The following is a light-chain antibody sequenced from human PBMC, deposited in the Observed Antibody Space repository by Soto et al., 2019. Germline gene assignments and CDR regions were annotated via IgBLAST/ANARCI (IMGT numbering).Light chain of an antibody. CDR1: QSIDTH. Sequence: DIRMTQSPSSLSASVGDRVTIACRASQSIDTHLNWYQQHPGKAPNALIYEASNLQSGVPSRFSGSGSGTDFTLTISCLQPDDSATYYCPQTYSPPATFGQGTKVEIK. V-gene: IGKV1-39*01. J-gene: IGKJ1*01. CDR2: EAS. CDR3: PQTYSPPAT.